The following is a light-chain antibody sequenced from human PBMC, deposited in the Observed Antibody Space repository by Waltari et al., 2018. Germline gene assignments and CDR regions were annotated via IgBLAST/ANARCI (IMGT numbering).Light chain of an antibody. CDR3: QQVKSFPLT. Sequence: DIQLTQSPSFLSASVGDRVTIPCRASQDISTSLTWYQQKPGKAPYLLIYGASNLQSGVPSRFSGSGAGTEFTLTISSLQPEDFATYSCQQVKSFPLTFGGGTKVEVK. J-gene: IGKJ4*01. CDR2: GAS. V-gene: IGKV1-9*01. CDR1: QDISTS.